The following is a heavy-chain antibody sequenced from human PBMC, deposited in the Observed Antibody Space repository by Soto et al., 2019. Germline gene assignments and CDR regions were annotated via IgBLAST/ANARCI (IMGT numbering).Heavy chain of an antibody. CDR2: IYPDESDT. J-gene: IGHJ6*02. CDR3: ARLPMGEVVSVDYGMDV. D-gene: IGHD3-16*01. CDR1: GYGFTKYW. V-gene: IGHV5-51*01. Sequence: GESLKISCKGSGYGFTKYWIGWVRQMPGKGLEWMAIIYPDESDTRYSPSFQGQVTISADKSISTAYLQWSSLKASDTAMYYCARLPMGEVVSVDYGMDVWGQGTTVTVSS.